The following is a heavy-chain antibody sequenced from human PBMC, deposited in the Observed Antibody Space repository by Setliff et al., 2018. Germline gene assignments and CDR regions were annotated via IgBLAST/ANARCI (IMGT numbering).Heavy chain of an antibody. CDR1: GFTFVTYW. V-gene: IGHV3-7*01. Sequence: GGSLRLSCAASGFTFVTYWMTWVRQAPGKGLGWVASVTHDGSKTYILDSVKGRFTISRDNTKNSLYLQMNSLRGEDTAVYHCTRDQDYYGMDVWGQGTTVTVSS. J-gene: IGHJ6*02. CDR2: VTHDGSKT. CDR3: TRDQDYYGMDV.